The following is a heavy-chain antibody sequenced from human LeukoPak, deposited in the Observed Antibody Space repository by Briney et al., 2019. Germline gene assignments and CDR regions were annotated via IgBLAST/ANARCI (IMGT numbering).Heavy chain of an antibody. Sequence: SLKVSCKASGGTFSSYTISWVRQAPGQGLEWMGGIIPIFGTANYAQKFQGRVTITADESTSTAYMELSSLRSEDTAVYYCARGRYSSSINSMDVWGQGTTVTVSS. V-gene: IGHV1-69*13. CDR1: GGTFSSYT. CDR2: IIPIFGTA. D-gene: IGHD6-6*01. CDR3: ARGRYSSSINSMDV. J-gene: IGHJ6*02.